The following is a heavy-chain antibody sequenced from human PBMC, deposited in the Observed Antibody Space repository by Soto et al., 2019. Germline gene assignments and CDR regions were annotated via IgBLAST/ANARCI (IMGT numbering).Heavy chain of an antibody. CDR3: ARESHDILTGPAWVWYFDL. D-gene: IGHD3-9*01. J-gene: IGHJ2*01. V-gene: IGHV4-34*01. CDR2: INDGGSI. Sequence: QVQLQQWGAGPVRPLETLSLPCGVSGGSFSGYYWAWISQSPGKGLEWIVEINDGGSINYHPTLKSRVSISVDTSKNHYSLNLRSVTAADTAVYYCARESHDILTGPAWVWYFDLWGRGTLVTVSS. CDR1: GGSFSGYY.